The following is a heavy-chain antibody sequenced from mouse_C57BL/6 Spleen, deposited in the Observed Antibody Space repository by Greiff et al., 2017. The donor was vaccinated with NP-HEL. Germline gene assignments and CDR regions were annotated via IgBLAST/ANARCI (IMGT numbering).Heavy chain of an antibody. CDR2: ISSGSSTI. Sequence: DVMLVESGGGLVKPGGSLKLSCAASGFTFSDYGMHWVRQAPEKGLEWVAYISSGSSTIYYADTVKGRFTISRDNAKNTLFLQMTSLRSEDTAMYYCATYYSNYLYYAMDYWGQGTSVTVSS. D-gene: IGHD2-5*01. J-gene: IGHJ4*01. V-gene: IGHV5-17*01. CDR3: ATYYSNYLYYAMDY. CDR1: GFTFSDYG.